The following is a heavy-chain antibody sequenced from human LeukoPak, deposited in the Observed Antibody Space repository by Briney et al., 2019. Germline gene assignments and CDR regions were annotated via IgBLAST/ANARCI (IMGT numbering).Heavy chain of an antibody. CDR2: ISSSSSYI. CDR3: ARDHFRSGNFDY. Sequence: GGSLRLSCAASGFAFSNSAMNWVRQAPGKGLEWVSSISSSSSYIYYADSVKGRFTISRDNAKNSLYLQMNSLRAEDTAVYYCARDHFRSGNFDYWGQGTLVTVSS. D-gene: IGHD3-3*02. J-gene: IGHJ4*02. V-gene: IGHV3-21*01. CDR1: GFAFSNSA.